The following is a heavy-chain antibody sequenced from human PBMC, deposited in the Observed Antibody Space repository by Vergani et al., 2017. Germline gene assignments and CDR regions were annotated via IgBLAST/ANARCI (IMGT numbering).Heavy chain of an antibody. D-gene: IGHD7-27*01. CDR3: ARDGGLGIAVNAFDI. CDR2: IYTSGST. V-gene: IGHV4-61*02. CDR1: GGSISSGSYY. Sequence: QVQLQESGPGLVKPSQTLSLTCTVSGGSISSGSYYWSWIRQPAGKGLEWIGRIYTSGSTNDNPSLKRRVTISVDTSKNQFSLKLSSVTAADTAVYYCARDGGLGIAVNAFDIWGQGTMVTVSS. J-gene: IGHJ3*02.